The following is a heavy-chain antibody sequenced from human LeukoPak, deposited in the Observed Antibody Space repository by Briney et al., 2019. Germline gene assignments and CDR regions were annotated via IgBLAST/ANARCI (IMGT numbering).Heavy chain of an antibody. V-gene: IGHV6-1*01. CDR1: GDSVSSNSAA. D-gene: IGHD3-22*01. Sequence: SQTLSLTCSISGDSVSSNSAAWNWIRQSPSRGLEWLGRTYYRSKWYNEYAVSVKSRITINPDTSKNQFSLQLNSVTPEDTAVYYCARVGYYDSSGYDYGMDVWGQGTTVTVSS. CDR2: TYYRSKWYN. J-gene: IGHJ6*02. CDR3: ARVGYYDSSGYDYGMDV.